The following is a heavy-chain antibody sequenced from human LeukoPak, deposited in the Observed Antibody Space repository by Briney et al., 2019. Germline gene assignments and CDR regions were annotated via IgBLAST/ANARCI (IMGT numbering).Heavy chain of an antibody. Sequence: GGSLRLSCAASGFILSSYWMSWVRQAPGKGLEWAANIKQDGSEKYYVDSVKGRFTISRDNAKTSLYLQMNSLRAEDTAVYYCARHLSGVTGYTYGRGIDYWGQGTLVTVSS. CDR1: GFILSSYW. V-gene: IGHV3-7*01. J-gene: IGHJ4*02. CDR3: ARHLSGVTGYTYGRGIDY. CDR2: IKQDGSEK. D-gene: IGHD5-18*01.